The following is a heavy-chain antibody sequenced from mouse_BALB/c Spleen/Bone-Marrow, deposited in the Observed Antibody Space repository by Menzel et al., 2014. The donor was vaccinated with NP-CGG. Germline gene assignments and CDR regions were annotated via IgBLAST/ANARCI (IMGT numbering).Heavy chain of an antibody. D-gene: IGHD1-1*01. Sequence: VKLQESGAELVKPGASVKLSCKASGYTFTSYYMYWVKQRPGQGLEWIGGINPSNGGTNFNEKFKSKATLTVDKSSSTAYMQLSSLTSEDSAVYYCTRDHYYYGSSYWYFGVWGAGTTVTVSS. CDR1: GYTFTSYY. V-gene: IGHV1S81*02. CDR3: TRDHYYYGSSYWYFGV. J-gene: IGHJ1*01. CDR2: INPSNGGT.